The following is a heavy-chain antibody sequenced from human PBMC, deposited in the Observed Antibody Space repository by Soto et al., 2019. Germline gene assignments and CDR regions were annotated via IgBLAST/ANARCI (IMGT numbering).Heavy chain of an antibody. D-gene: IGHD3-10*01. V-gene: IGHV3-21*01. Sequence: GGSMRLSCAASGFTFSSYNMNWVRQAPGKGLEWVSSISSGSSYIYYADSVKGRFTISGDNAKNSLYLQMNSLRAEDTAVYYCSGLGGYGSGSSDFWGQGTLVTVSS. J-gene: IGHJ4*02. CDR2: ISSGSSYI. CDR1: GFTFSSYN. CDR3: SGLGGYGSGSSDF.